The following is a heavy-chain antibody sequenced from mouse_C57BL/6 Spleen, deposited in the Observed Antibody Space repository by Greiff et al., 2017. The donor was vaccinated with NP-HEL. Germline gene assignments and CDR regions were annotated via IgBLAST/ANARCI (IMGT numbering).Heavy chain of an antibody. J-gene: IGHJ1*03. CDR3: ARSLYGSIYWYFDV. Sequence: QVQLQQPGAELVMPGASVKLSCKASGYTFTSYWMHWVKQRPGQGLEWIGEIDPSDSYTNYNHKFKGKSTLTVDKSSSTAYMQLSSLTSEDSAVYYCARSLYGSIYWYFDVWGTGTTVTVSS. V-gene: IGHV1-69*01. D-gene: IGHD1-1*01. CDR1: GYTFTSYW. CDR2: IDPSDSYT.